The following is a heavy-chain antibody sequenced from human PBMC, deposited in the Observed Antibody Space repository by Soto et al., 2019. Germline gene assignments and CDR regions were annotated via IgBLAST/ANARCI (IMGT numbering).Heavy chain of an antibody. D-gene: IGHD5-18*01. CDR2: VYESGYT. CDR1: GASVSTGAYY. CDR3: VRALRHTAMVYPWFDH. V-gene: IGHV4-31*03. Sequence: TLXLTCTFSGASVSTGAYYWGWVRQRPGRGLEWIGYVYESGYTYYNMSLKSRLTISLDRSNNQFSLGLTSVTAADTAVYYCVRALRHTAMVYPWFDHWGQGTLVTVSS. J-gene: IGHJ5*02.